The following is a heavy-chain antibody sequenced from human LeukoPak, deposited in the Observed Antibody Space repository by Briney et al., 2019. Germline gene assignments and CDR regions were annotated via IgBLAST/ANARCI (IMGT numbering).Heavy chain of an antibody. CDR3: ATEVVVPGVGAIDV. D-gene: IGHD2-15*01. CDR2: LYSDGRT. J-gene: IGHJ3*01. Sequence: PGGSLRLSCAASGFTVSSNYMSWVRQAPGKGLEGGSVLYSDGRTYYADSVRGRFTISRGNSKNTLHLQMNSLRAEDTAVYYCATEVVVPGVGAIDVWGQGTMVTVSS. CDR1: GFTVSSNY. V-gene: IGHV3-53*01.